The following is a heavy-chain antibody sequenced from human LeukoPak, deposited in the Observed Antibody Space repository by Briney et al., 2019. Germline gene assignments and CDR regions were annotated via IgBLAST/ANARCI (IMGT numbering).Heavy chain of an antibody. D-gene: IGHD1-26*01. CDR3: AKGTEWELPNGFDY. Sequence: GGSLRLSCATSGFTFSSYAMSWVRQAPGKGLEWVSAISGSGGSTYYADSVKGRFAISRDNSKNTLYLQMNSLRAEDTAVYYCAKGTEWELPNGFDYWGQGTLVTVSS. CDR2: ISGSGGST. J-gene: IGHJ4*02. CDR1: GFTFSSYA. V-gene: IGHV3-23*01.